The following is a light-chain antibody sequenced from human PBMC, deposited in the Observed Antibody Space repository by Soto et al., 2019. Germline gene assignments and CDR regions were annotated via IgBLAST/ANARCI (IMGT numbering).Light chain of an antibody. CDR1: QSVSSNY. J-gene: IGKJ1*01. CDR2: GAS. Sequence: EIVLTQSPGALSSSPGETITLSCRASQSVSSNYLAWYQQKPGQAPRLLVYGASSRATGIPDRFSGSGSGTGFTLTIIRLEPEDFAVYYCQQYGATLWTFGQGTKVDTK. CDR3: QQYGATLWT. V-gene: IGKV3-20*01.